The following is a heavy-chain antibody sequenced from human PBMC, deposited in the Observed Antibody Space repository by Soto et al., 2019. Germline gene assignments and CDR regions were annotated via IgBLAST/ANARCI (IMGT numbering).Heavy chain of an antibody. CDR2: VNPNSGNT. Sequence: ASVKVSCKASGYTFTSYDINWVRQATGQGLGWMGWVNPNSGNTGYAQKFQGRVTMTRNTSTSTAYMELSSLRSEDTAVYYCARDQYFSGYDHWGQGTLVTVSS. CDR1: GYTFTSYD. D-gene: IGHD5-12*01. CDR3: ARDQYFSGYDH. J-gene: IGHJ4*02. V-gene: IGHV1-8*01.